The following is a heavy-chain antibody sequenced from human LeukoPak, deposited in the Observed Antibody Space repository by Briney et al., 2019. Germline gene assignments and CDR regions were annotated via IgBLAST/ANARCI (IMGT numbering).Heavy chain of an antibody. D-gene: IGHD3-22*01. CDR3: ARAFVVDSSEKPEIHFDY. CDR1: GGSISSYY. CDR2: IYYSGST. J-gene: IGHJ4*02. V-gene: IGHV4-59*01. Sequence: SETLSLTCTVSGGSISSYYWSWIRQPPGKGLEWIGYIYYSGSTNYNPSLKSRVTISVDTSENQFSLKLSSVTAADTAVYYCARAFVVDSSEKPEIHFDYWGQGTLVTVSS.